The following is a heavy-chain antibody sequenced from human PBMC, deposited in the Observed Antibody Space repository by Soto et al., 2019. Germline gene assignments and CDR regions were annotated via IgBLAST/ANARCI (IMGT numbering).Heavy chain of an antibody. CDR3: ASQEVGGSYVYTFDP. V-gene: IGHV4-39*01. D-gene: IGHD1-26*01. CDR2: IYYSGST. J-gene: IGHJ5*02. Sequence: QLHLRESGPGLVKPSETLSLTCTVSGGSITSSSYYWGWIRQPPGKGLEWIGSIYYSGSTYYNPSLKRRVTISVYTSKNQFALRLSSVTAADTAVYYCASQEVGGSYVYTFDPWGQGTLVTVSS. CDR1: GGSITSSSYY.